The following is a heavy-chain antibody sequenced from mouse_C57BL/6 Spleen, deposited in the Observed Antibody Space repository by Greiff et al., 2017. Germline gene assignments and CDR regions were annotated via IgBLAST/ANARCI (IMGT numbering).Heavy chain of an antibody. Sequence: QVQLQQPGAELVRPGSSVKLSCKASGYTFTSYWMDWVKQRPGQGLEWIGNIYPSDSETNYNQKFKDKATLTVDKSSSTAYMQLSSLTSEDSAVYYCASGEVYSMDYWGQGTSVTVSS. V-gene: IGHV1-61*01. CDR2: IYPSDSET. CDR3: ASGEVYSMDY. J-gene: IGHJ4*01. CDR1: GYTFTSYW. D-gene: IGHD2-1*01.